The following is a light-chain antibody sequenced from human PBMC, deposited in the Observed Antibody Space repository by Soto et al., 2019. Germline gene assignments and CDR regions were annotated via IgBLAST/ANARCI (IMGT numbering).Light chain of an antibody. Sequence: QSALTQPRSVSGSPGQSVTISCTGTSSDVGGYNYVSWYQQHPGKAPKLMIYDVSKRPSGVPDRFSGSKSGNTASLTISGRQAEDEADYDCCSYAGSLWVFGGGNKVTVL. J-gene: IGLJ3*02. V-gene: IGLV2-11*01. CDR2: DVS. CDR3: CSYAGSLWV. CDR1: SSDVGGYNY.